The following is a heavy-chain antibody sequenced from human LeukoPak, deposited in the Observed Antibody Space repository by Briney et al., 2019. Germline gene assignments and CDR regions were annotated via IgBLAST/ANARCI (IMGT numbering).Heavy chain of an antibody. CDR1: GFNLSTYA. CDR3: ARDPGSGYCSSTASCYRLTYFDY. CDR2: ISFDGNK. J-gene: IGHJ4*02. V-gene: IGHV3-30*04. Sequence: GRSLRLPCAASGFNLSTYAIHWARQAPDKGLESVEVISFDGNKYYADSVTGRFTISRDNSKSMLYLQMNSLRPEDTAIYYCARDPGSGYCSSTASCYRLTYFDYWGQGTRVTVSS. D-gene: IGHD2-2*01.